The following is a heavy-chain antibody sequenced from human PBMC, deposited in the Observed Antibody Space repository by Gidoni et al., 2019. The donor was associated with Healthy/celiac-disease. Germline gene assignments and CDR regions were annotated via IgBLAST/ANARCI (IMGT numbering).Heavy chain of an antibody. J-gene: IGHJ3*02. CDR3: ARFRAFRRGRAADRGSNDAFDI. CDR2: INHSGST. Sequence: QVQLQQWGAGLLKPSETLSLTCAVYGGSFSAYYCSWIRQPPGKGLEWIGEINHSGSTNYNPSRKSRVTISVDTSKNQFSLKLSSVTAADTAVYYCARFRAFRRGRAADRGSNDAFDIWGQGTMVTVSS. CDR1: GGSFSAYY. V-gene: IGHV4-34*01. D-gene: IGHD1-26*01.